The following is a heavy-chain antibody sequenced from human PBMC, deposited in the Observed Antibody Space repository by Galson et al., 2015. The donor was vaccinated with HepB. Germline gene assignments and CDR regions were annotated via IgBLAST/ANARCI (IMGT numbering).Heavy chain of an antibody. D-gene: IGHD6-13*01. CDR3: VKLVPATGTTD. Sequence: SLRLSCAASGFTFGSSPMSWVRQAPGKGLEWVPSITGNGVLTYYTDSVKGRFTISRDNPKSTLYLQMNSLRAEDTAVYYCVKLVPATGTTDWGQGTLLIVSS. J-gene: IGHJ1*01. V-gene: IGHV3-23*01. CDR2: ITGNGVLT. CDR1: GFTFGSSP.